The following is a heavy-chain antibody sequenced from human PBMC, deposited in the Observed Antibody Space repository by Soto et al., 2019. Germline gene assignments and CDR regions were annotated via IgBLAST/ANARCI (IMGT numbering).Heavy chain of an antibody. J-gene: IGHJ4*02. V-gene: IGHV1-18*01. CDR2: ISPHKGDT. Sequence: QVQLVQSGAEVKKPGASVTVSCTTSVYTFSSMGISWVRQAPGQGLEWMGWISPHKGDTYYAQRLQGKITMTTDTSTSTAYMELSSLRSDDKAVYFCARDLDGSGSYYTNYWGQGTLVTVAS. D-gene: IGHD3-10*01. CDR1: VYTFSSMG. CDR3: ARDLDGSGSYYTNY.